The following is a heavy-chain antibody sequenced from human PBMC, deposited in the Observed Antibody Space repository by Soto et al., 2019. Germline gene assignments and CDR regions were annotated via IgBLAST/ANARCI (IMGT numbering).Heavy chain of an antibody. Sequence: PVGSLRLSCVASGLTFNNAWMNWVRQAPGKGLEWVGRIRSKSDGGTTDYAAPVKGRFTISRDDSKNMVDLQMSSLKTEDTAIYYCTPYSGAEFEYWGQGALVTVS. CDR3: TPYSGAEFEY. V-gene: IGHV3-15*01. CDR2: IRSKSDGGTT. D-gene: IGHD1-26*01. J-gene: IGHJ4*02. CDR1: GLTFNNAW.